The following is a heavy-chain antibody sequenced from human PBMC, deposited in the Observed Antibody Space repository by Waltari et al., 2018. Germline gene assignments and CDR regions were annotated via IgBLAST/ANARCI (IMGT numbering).Heavy chain of an antibody. V-gene: IGHV1-69*01. CDR3: AREEDTIFGSRFDP. CDR2: IIPIFGTA. Sequence: QVQLVQSGAEVKKPGSSVKVSCKASGGTFSSYALSWLRLAPGQGLEWMGGIIPIFGTANYAQKFQGRVTITADESTSTAYMELSSLRSEDTAVYYCAREEDTIFGSRFDPWGQGTLVTVSS. D-gene: IGHD3-3*01. CDR1: GGTFSSYA. J-gene: IGHJ5*02.